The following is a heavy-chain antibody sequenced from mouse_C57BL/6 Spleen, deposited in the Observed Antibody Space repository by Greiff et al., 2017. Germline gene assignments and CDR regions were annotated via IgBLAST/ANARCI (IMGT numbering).Heavy chain of an antibody. CDR3: ARPYYYGSLAWFAY. V-gene: IGHV2-2*01. D-gene: IGHD1-1*01. CDR2: IWSGGST. Sequence: VQLQQSGPGLVQPSQSLSITCTVSGFSLTSYGVHWVRQSPGKGLEWLGVIWSGGSTDYNAAFISRLSISKDNSKSQVFFKMNSLQADDTAIYYCARPYYYGSLAWFAYGGQGTLVTVSA. CDR1: GFSLTSYG. J-gene: IGHJ3*01.